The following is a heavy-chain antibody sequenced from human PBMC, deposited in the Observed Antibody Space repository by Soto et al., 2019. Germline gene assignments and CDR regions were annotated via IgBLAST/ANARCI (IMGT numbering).Heavy chain of an antibody. V-gene: IGHV4-34*01. D-gene: IGHD2-8*02. Sequence: SETLSLTCAVYGGSFSDNFWSWIRQPPGKGLEWIGEINHSRRTNYNPSLKSRVTISEDTSKNQFSLKLSSVTAADTAVYYCARDKITGLFDYWGQGTLVTVSS. J-gene: IGHJ4*02. CDR1: GGSFSDNF. CDR2: INHSRRT. CDR3: ARDKITGLFDY.